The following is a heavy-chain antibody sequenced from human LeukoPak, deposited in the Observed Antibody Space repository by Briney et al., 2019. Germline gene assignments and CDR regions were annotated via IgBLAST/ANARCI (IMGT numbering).Heavy chain of an antibody. Sequence: PSETLSLTCAVYGGSFSGYYWSWIRQPPGKGLEWIGEINHSGSTNYNPSLKSRVTISVDTSKNQFSLKLSSVTAADTAVYYCASIGRGGRGDYWGQGTTVTVSS. J-gene: IGHJ4*03. D-gene: IGHD2-15*01. CDR2: INHSGST. CDR1: GGSFSGYY. V-gene: IGHV4-34*01. CDR3: ASIGRGGRGDY.